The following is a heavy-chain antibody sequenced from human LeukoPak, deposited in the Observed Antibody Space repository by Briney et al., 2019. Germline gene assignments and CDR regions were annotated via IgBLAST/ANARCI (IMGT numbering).Heavy chain of an antibody. CDR3: ARDDYYGSGSLWDY. D-gene: IGHD3-10*01. CDR1: GYTFTSYG. CDR2: ISAYNGNT. J-gene: IGHJ4*02. Sequence: ASVKVSCKASGYTFTSYGISWVRQAPGQGLEWMGWISAYNGNTNYAQKLQGRVTITRDTSASTAYMELSSLRSEDTAVYYCARDDYYGSGSLWDYWGQGTLVTVSS. V-gene: IGHV1-18*01.